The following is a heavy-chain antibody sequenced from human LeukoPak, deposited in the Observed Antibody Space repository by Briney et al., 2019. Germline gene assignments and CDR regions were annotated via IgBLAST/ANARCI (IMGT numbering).Heavy chain of an antibody. CDR3: AKPARTDYTDY. Sequence: PGGSLRLSCAASGFTFSRYGMHWVRQAPGKGLEWVAFIGSDGSNAMHADSVKGRFTISRDNSKNTLYLQMNSLRAEDTAVYYCAKPARTDYTDYWGQGTLVTVSS. CDR2: IGSDGSNA. V-gene: IGHV3-30*02. CDR1: GFTFSRYG. D-gene: IGHD1-14*01. J-gene: IGHJ4*02.